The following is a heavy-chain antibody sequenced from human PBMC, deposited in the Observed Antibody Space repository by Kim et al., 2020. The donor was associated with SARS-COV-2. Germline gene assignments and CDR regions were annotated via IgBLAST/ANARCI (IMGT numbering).Heavy chain of an antibody. CDR1: RFTFSTYS. Sequence: GGSLRLSCVASRFTFSTYSMSWVRQAPGKGLEWVSAIIGDGGDKYYANSVKGRFTISRDNSKNTLYLQMNSLRIEDMAIYYCAKDRTPDGKWEVDYWGRGTLVTVSS. CDR2: IIGDGGDK. D-gene: IGHD1-26*01. J-gene: IGHJ4*02. V-gene: IGHV3-23*01. CDR3: AKDRTPDGKWEVDY.